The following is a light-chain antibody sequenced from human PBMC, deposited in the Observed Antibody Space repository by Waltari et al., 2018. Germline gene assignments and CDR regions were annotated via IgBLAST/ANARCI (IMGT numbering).Light chain of an antibody. CDR3: QQYYSTRYT. CDR1: KGITNS. V-gene: IGKV1-NL1*01. J-gene: IGKJ2*01. Sequence: DIQMTQSPSSLSASLGDRAPIPSRPGKGITNSLAWYQHKPGKAPKLLLYAASRLETGVPSRFSGSGSGTDFTLIISSLQPEDFATYYCQQYYSTRYTFGQGTKLEIK. CDR2: AAS.